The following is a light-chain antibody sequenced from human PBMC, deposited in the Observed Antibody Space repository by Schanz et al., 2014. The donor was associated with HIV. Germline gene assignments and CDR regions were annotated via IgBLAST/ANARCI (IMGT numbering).Light chain of an antibody. J-gene: IGLJ3*02. CDR1: SSDVGGYDF. CDR2: DVS. V-gene: IGLV2-14*03. CDR3: QSYDNSLSSRV. Sequence: QSALTQPASVSGSPGQSIIISCTGTSSDVGGYDFVSWYQQHPGKAPKLLIFDVSNRPSGVSNRFSGSKSGNTASLTISGLQAEDEADYYCQSYDNSLSSRVFGGGTKLTVL.